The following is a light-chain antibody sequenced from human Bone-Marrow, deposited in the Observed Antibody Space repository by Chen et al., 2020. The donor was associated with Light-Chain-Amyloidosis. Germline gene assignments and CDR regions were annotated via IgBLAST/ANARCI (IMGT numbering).Light chain of an antibody. V-gene: IGLV3-25*03. Sequence: SYELTQPPSVSVSPGQTAGITCAGDDLPTKYAYWYQQKPGQSPVLVIHRDSERPSGISERCAGPSAGTIATLTISGVQAEDEADYHCQSADSSGTYEVIFGGGTKLTVL. CDR1: DLPTKY. CDR3: QSADSSGTYEVI. J-gene: IGLJ2*01. CDR2: RDS.